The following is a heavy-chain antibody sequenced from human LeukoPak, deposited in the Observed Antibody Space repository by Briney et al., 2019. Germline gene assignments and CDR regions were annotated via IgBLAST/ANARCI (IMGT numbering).Heavy chain of an antibody. CDR1: GDSISSGSYY. CDR3: AKSNGYGLIDI. CDR2: VYTATGGT. D-gene: IGHD2-2*03. J-gene: IGHJ3*02. Sequence: SETLSLTCTVSGDSISSGSYYWSWIRQPAGQGLEWIGRVYTATGGTNYIPSLKSRVTISLDTSKNQFSLNLNSVTAADTAVYYCAKSNGYGLIDIWGQGTMVTVSS. V-gene: IGHV4-61*02.